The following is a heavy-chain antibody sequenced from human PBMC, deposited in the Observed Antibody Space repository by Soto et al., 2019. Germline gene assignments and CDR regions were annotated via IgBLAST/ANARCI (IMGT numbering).Heavy chain of an antibody. D-gene: IGHD6-6*01. Sequence: ASVKVSCKASGYTFTGYYMHWVRQAPGQGLEWMGWINPNSGGTNYAQKFQGRVTMTRDTSISTAYMELSRLRSDDTAVYYCARGRAPYSSSSCWFDPWGQGTLVTVSS. CDR1: GYTFTGYY. CDR3: ARGRAPYSSSSCWFDP. J-gene: IGHJ5*02. CDR2: INPNSGGT. V-gene: IGHV1-2*02.